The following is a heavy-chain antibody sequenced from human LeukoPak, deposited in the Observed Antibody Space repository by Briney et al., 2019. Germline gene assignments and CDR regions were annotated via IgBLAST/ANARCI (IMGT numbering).Heavy chain of an antibody. Sequence: SETLSLTCAVYGGSFSGYYWSWIRQPPGKGLEWIGEINHSGSTNYNPPLKSRVTISVDTSKNQFSLKLSSVTAADTAVYYCASALLRGWFDPWGQGTLVTVSS. CDR3: ASALLRGWFDP. CDR1: GGSFSGYY. J-gene: IGHJ5*02. D-gene: IGHD1-26*01. CDR2: INHSGST. V-gene: IGHV4-34*01.